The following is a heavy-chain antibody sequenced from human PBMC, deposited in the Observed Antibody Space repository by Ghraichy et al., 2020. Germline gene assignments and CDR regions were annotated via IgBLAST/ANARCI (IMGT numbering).Heavy chain of an antibody. V-gene: IGHV3-21*01. CDR2: ISSSSSYI. J-gene: IGHJ6*02. D-gene: IGHD3-9*01. Sequence: GGSLRLSCAASGFTFSSYSMNWVRQAPGKGLEWVSSISSSSSYIYYADSVKGRFTISRDNAKNSLYLQMNSLRAEDTAVYYCARDPTRETYYDILTGYPPPFLNYYGMDVWGQGTTVTVSS. CDR1: GFTFSSYS. CDR3: ARDPTRETYYDILTGYPPPFLNYYGMDV.